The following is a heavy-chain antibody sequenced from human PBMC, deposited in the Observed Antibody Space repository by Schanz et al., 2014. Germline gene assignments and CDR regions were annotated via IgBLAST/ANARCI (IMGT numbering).Heavy chain of an antibody. CDR2: IYSRGNA. CDR1: GGSINSYY. CDR3: AAVGGD. D-gene: IGHD3-16*01. V-gene: IGHV4-4*08. Sequence: QVQLQESGPGLVKPSETLSLTCTVSGGSINSYYWNWIRQPPGKGLEWIGHIYSRGNANYNPSPQSRVTISLDTSKAQVSLRLNSVSAADTAVYYCAAVGGDWGQGTLVTVYS. J-gene: IGHJ4*02.